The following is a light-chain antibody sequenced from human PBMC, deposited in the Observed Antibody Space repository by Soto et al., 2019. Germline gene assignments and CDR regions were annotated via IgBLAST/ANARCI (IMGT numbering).Light chain of an antibody. J-gene: IGLJ1*01. CDR1: SSAVGGYNY. Sequence: QSVLTQPASVSGSPGQSITISCTGSSSAVGGYNYVSWYQQHPGKAPKLMIYDVSNRPSGVSNRFSGSKSGNTASLTISGLQAEDEADYHCSSYTSSNMGVFGTGTKVTVL. V-gene: IGLV2-14*03. CDR2: DVS. CDR3: SSYTSSNMGV.